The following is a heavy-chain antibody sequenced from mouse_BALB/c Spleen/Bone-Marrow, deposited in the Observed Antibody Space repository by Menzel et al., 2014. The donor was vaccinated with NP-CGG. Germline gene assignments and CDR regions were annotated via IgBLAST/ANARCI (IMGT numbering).Heavy chain of an antibody. CDR3: AREGSTMITTPFAY. J-gene: IGHJ3*01. V-gene: IGHV2-9*02. Sequence: QVQLQQSGPGLVAPSQSLSIACTVSGFPLTSYGVHWVRQPPGKGLEWLGVIWAGGSTNYNSALMSRLSISKDNSKSQVFLKMNSLQTDDTAMYYCAREGSTMITTPFAYWGQGTLVTVSA. CDR2: IWAGGST. CDR1: GFPLTSYG. D-gene: IGHD2-4*01.